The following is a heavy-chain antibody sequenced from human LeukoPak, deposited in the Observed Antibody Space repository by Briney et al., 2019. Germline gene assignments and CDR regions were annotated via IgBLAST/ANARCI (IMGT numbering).Heavy chain of an antibody. D-gene: IGHD3-9*01. CDR1: GGSFSGYY. J-gene: IGHJ4*02. CDR2: IYYSGST. Sequence: SETLSLTCAVYGGSFSGYYWSWIRQPPGKGLEWIGSIYYSGSTYYNPSLKSRVTISVDTSKNQFSLKLSSVTAADTAVYYCARDREDILTGPLDYWGQGTLVTVSS. V-gene: IGHV4-34*01. CDR3: ARDREDILTGPLDY.